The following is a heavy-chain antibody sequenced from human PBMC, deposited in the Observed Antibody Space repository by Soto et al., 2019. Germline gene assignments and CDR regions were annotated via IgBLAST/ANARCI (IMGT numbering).Heavy chain of an antibody. CDR2: IYYSGST. Sequence: SETLSLTCTVSGGSISSGDYYWSWIRQPPGKGLEWIGYIYYSGSTYYNPSLKSRVTISVDTSKNQLSLKLSPVTAADTAVYYCATFASFTARAPSYFDYWGQGTLVTVSS. V-gene: IGHV4-30-4*01. CDR1: GGSISSGDYY. CDR3: ATFASFTARAPSYFDY. D-gene: IGHD3-16*02. J-gene: IGHJ4*02.